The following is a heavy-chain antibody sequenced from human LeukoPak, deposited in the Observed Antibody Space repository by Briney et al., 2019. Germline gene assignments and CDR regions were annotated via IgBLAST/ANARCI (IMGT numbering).Heavy chain of an antibody. CDR2: IKGDGSET. CDR3: TRDDFSGSYCD. J-gene: IGHJ4*02. V-gene: IGHV3-7*01. D-gene: IGHD1-26*01. Sequence: GSLRLPCAASGFTFDDYTMHWGRQAPGKGLEWVANIKGDGSETYYVDSVKGRFTISRDNTRNSLYLQMNSLRADDTATYYCTRDDFSGSYCDWGQGTLVTVSS. CDR1: GFTFDDYT.